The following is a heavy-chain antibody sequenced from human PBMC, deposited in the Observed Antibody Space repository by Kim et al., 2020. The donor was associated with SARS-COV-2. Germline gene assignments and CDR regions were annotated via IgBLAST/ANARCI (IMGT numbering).Heavy chain of an antibody. D-gene: IGHD6-6*01. V-gene: IGHV5-51*01. CDR1: GYSFTSYW. CDR3: SRPNIAARPDDAFDI. Sequence: GESLKISCKGSGYSFTSYWIGWVRQMPGKGLEWMGIIYPGDSDTRYSPSFQGQVTISADKSISTAYLQWSSLKASDTAMYYCSRPNIAARPDDAFDIWGQGTMVTVSS. J-gene: IGHJ3*02. CDR2: IYPGDSDT.